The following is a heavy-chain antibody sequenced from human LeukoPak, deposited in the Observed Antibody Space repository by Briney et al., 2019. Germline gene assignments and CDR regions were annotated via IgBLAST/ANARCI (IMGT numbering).Heavy chain of an antibody. V-gene: IGHV4-34*01. Sequence: SETLSLTCAVYGGSFSGYYWSWIRQPPGKGLEWIGEINHSGSTNYNPSLKSRVTISVDTSKNQFSLKLSSVTAADTAVYYCARAWNDPYDYVWGSYRYYYFDYWGQGTLVTVSS. CDR2: INHSGST. CDR3: ARAWNDPYDYVWGSYRYYYFDY. J-gene: IGHJ4*02. D-gene: IGHD3-16*02. CDR1: GGSFSGYY.